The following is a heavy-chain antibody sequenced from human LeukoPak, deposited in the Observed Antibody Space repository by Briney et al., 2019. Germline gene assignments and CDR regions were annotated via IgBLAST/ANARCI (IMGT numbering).Heavy chain of an antibody. CDR3: TRDLLYGDYGGYYYYGMDV. CDR1: GFTFGDYA. D-gene: IGHD4-17*01. CDR2: IRSKAYGGTT. V-gene: IGHV3-49*04. J-gene: IGHJ6*02. Sequence: GGSLRLSCTASGFTFGDYAMSGVRQAPGKGLEWVGFIRSKAYGGTTEYAASVKGRFTISRDDSKSIAYLQMNSLKTEDTAVYYCTRDLLYGDYGGYYYYGMDVWGQGTTVTVSS.